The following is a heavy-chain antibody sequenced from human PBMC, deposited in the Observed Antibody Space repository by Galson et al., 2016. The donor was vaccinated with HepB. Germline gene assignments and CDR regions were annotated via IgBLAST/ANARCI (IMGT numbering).Heavy chain of an antibody. CDR2: ISGAGGTT. V-gene: IGHV3-23*01. Sequence: PRLSCAASGLIFSTAWMSWIRQAPGKGLEWVSDISGAGGTTHYADSVKGRFTISRDNSRDTLYLQMDRLRAADTAVYYCAKERVWYVGPNFGSWGQGTLVTVSS. D-gene: IGHD1-26*01. J-gene: IGHJ4*02. CDR3: AKERVWYVGPNFGS. CDR1: GLIFSTAW.